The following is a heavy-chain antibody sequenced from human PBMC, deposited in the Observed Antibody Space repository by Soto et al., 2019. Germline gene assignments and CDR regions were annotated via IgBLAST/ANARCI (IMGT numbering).Heavy chain of an antibody. Sequence: SMKVSCKASGGTFSSYTISWVRQAPGQGLEWMGRIIPILGIANYAQKFQGRVTITADKSTSTAYMELSSLRSEDTAVYYCARGIFSNYYGSGSYFDYWGQGTLVTVSS. CDR3: ARGIFSNYYGSGSYFDY. V-gene: IGHV1-69*02. D-gene: IGHD3-10*01. CDR1: GGTFSSYT. CDR2: IIPILGIA. J-gene: IGHJ4*02.